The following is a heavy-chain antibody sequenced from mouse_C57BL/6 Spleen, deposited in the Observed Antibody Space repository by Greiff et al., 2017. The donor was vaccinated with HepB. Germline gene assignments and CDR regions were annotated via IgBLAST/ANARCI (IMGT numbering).Heavy chain of an antibody. Sequence: EVKLVESGGGLVQPGGSLSLSCAASGFTFTDYYMSWVRQPPGKALEWLGYIRNKANGYTKEYSASVKGRFTISRDNAQRILYLQMKALRAEDSATYYCARYGYYGSSYYAMDYWGQGTSVTVSS. CDR3: ARYGYYGSSYYAMDY. CDR1: GFTFTDYY. CDR2: IRNKANGYTK. V-gene: IGHV7-3*01. D-gene: IGHD1-1*01. J-gene: IGHJ4*01.